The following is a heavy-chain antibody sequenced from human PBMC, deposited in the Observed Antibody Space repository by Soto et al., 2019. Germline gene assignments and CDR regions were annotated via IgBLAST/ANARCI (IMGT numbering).Heavy chain of an antibody. CDR1: GYTFANYD. Sequence: ASVKVSFTESGYTFANYDLHWVRQAPGHGRELMGIIYPTGCRPRNAKKFQVRVTMTSNTSTSTFYRELSSLRSEDTAVYYCAIDFPGSMDYCGRGTMVTVSS. J-gene: IGHJ4*02. D-gene: IGHD2-2*01. CDR3: AIDFPGSMDY. CDR2: IYPTGCRP. V-gene: IGHV1-46*01.